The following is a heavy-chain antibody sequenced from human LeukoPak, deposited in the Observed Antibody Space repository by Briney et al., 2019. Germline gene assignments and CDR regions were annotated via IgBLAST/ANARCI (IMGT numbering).Heavy chain of an antibody. CDR3: TTGIQVVAATKLSDH. D-gene: IGHD2-15*01. CDR2: IKSQTDGGTT. CDR1: GFTFSNAW. Sequence: PGGALRLSCAASGFTFSNAWMSWVRQAPGKGLEWVGRIKSQTDGGTTDYAAPVKGRFTISRDDSKNTLYLQMNSLKIEDTAVYYCTTGIQVVAATKLSDHWGPGTLVTVSS. J-gene: IGHJ4*02. V-gene: IGHV3-15*01.